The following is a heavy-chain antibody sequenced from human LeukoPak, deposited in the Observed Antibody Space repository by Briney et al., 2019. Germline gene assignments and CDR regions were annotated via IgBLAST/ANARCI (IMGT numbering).Heavy chain of an antibody. CDR2: MFYGETT. Sequence: PSETLSLTCIVSGDSIRSSGYYWGWVRQPPGKGLEWIGSMFYGETTSYSPSLQSRVTISLDTSKNQFSLRLNSVTAADTAVYYCARLERSRMDGAQYWGQGTLVTVSS. CDR1: GDSIRSSGYY. CDR3: ARLERSRMDGAQY. J-gene: IGHJ4*02. V-gene: IGHV4-39*01. D-gene: IGHD4/OR15-4a*01.